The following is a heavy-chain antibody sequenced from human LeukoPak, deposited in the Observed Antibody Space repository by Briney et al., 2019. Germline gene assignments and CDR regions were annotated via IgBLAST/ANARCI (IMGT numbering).Heavy chain of an antibody. D-gene: IGHD2-2*01. Sequence: SETLSLTCAVYGGSFSGYYWSWIRQPPGKGLEWIGEINHSGSTNYNPSLKSRVTISVDTSKNQFSLKLSSVTAADTAVYYCARDPRYCSSTSCYAYYGMDVWGQGTTVTVSS. CDR2: INHSGST. CDR1: GGSFSGYY. V-gene: IGHV4-34*01. CDR3: ARDPRYCSSTSCYAYYGMDV. J-gene: IGHJ6*02.